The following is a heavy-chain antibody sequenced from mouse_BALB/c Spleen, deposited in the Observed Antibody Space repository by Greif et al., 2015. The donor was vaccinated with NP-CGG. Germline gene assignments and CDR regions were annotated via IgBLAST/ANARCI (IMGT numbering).Heavy chain of an antibody. CDR3: ARKDNRGYARDY. Sequence: QVQLQQSGAELVKPGASVKLSCKASGYTFTSYWMHWVKQRPGQGLEWIGEIDPSDSYTNYNQKFKGKATLTVDKSSSTAYMQLSSLTSEDSAVYYCARKDNRGYARDYWGQGSSVTVSS. CDR2: IDPSDSYT. J-gene: IGHJ4*01. V-gene: IGHV1-69*02. CDR1: GYTFTSYW. D-gene: IGHD1-3*01.